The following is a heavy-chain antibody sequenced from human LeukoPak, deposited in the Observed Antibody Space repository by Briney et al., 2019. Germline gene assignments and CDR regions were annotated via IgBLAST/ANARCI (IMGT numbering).Heavy chain of an antibody. J-gene: IGHJ4*02. Sequence: ASVKVSCKASGYTFTGYYMHWVRQAPGQGLEWMGWINPNSGGTNYAQKFQGRVTMTRDTSISTAYMELSRLRSDDTAVYYCAGDLPPGIPAYYWGQGTLVTVSS. CDR1: GYTFTGYY. CDR3: AGDLPPGIPAYY. V-gene: IGHV1-2*02. CDR2: INPNSGGT. D-gene: IGHD2-2*01.